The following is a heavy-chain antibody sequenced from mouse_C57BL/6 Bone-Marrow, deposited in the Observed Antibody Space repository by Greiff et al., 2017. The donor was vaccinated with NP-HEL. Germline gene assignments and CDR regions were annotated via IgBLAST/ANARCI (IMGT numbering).Heavy chain of an antibody. CDR1: GYTFTSYW. V-gene: IGHV1-69*01. D-gene: IGHD2-4*01. CDR2: IDPSDSYT. J-gene: IGHJ3*01. Sequence: QVQLQQPGAELVMPGASVKLSCKASGYTFTSYWMHWVKQRPGQGLEWIGEIDPSDSYTNYNQKFKGKSTLTVDKSSSTAYMQLSSLTSEDSAVYYCVREEYDYEPSWVVYRGQGSLVTVSA. CDR3: VREEYDYEPSWVVY.